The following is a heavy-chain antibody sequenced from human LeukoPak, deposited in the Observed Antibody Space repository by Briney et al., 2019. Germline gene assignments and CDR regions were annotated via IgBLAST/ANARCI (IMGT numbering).Heavy chain of an antibody. Sequence: GGSLRLSCAASGFTVSSNYMNWVRQTPGKGLEWVSVIYSGGRTYYADSVKGRFIISRDNSKNMVYLQMNSLRAEDTALYYCARGDRAASGYDSWGQGTLVTVSS. J-gene: IGHJ4*02. CDR3: ARGDRAASGYDS. V-gene: IGHV3-66*01. CDR1: GFTVSSNY. CDR2: IYSGGRT. D-gene: IGHD3-22*01.